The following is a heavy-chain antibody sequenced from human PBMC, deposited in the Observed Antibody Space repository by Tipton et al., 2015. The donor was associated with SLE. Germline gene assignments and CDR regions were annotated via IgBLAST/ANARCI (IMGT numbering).Heavy chain of an antibody. J-gene: IGHJ4*02. CDR3: TTRRIFGVVDY. V-gene: IGHV3-21*01. Sequence: SLRLSCAASGFTFSSYSMNWVRQAPGKGLEWVSSISSSSSYIYYADSVKGRFTISRDNAKNSLYLQMNSLRAEDTAVYYCTTRRIFGVVDYWGQGTLVTVSS. CDR1: GFTFSSYS. D-gene: IGHD3-3*01. CDR2: ISSSSSYI.